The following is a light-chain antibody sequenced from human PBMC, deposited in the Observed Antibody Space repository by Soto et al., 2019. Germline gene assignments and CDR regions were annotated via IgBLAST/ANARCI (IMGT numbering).Light chain of an antibody. Sequence: EIVMTQFPATLSLSPGERATLSCRASQSVSSKLAWYQQKPGQAPRLLIYGASTRATGIPARFSGSGSGTEFTLIISSLQSEDFAVYYCHQYENSFWTFGQGTKVEIK. CDR3: HQYENSFWT. CDR1: QSVSSK. CDR2: GAS. J-gene: IGKJ1*01. V-gene: IGKV3-15*01.